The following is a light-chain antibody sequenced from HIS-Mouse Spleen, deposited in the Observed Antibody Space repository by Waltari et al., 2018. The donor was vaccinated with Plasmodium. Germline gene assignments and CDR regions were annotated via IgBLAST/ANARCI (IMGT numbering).Light chain of an antibody. CDR2: EGS. J-gene: IGLJ1*01. CDR3: CSYAGSSTYV. V-gene: IGLV2-23*01. Sequence: QSALTQPASVSASPGQSITLSCTGTSSDVGSYNLVSWYQQHLGKAPKLRIYEGSKRPSGVSNRFSGSKSGNTASLTISGLQAEDEADYYCCSYAGSSTYVFGTGTKVTVL. CDR1: SSDVGSYNL.